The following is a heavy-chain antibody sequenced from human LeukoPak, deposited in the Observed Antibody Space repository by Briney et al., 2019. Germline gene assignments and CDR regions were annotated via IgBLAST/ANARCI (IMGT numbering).Heavy chain of an antibody. D-gene: IGHD3-22*01. CDR3: ARSPHPYYDSSGRYGMDV. J-gene: IGHJ6*02. V-gene: IGHV5-51*01. CDR2: IYPGDSDT. Sequence: GESLKISCKGSGYSFTSYWIGWVRQLPGKGLEWMGIIYPGDSDTRYSPSLQGQVTISADKSISTAYLQWSSLKASNTAMYYCARSPHPYYDSSGRYGMDVWGQGTTVTVSS. CDR1: GYSFTSYW.